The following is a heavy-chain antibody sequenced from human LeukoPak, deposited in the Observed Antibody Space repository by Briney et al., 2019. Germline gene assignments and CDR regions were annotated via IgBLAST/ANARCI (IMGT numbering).Heavy chain of an antibody. V-gene: IGHV3-48*03. D-gene: IGHD6-6*01. CDR2: ISSGGSTI. CDR1: GFTFSSYE. Sequence: GGSLRLSCAASGFTFSSYEMSWVRQAPGKGLEWVSYISSGGSTIYYADSVKGRFTISRDNAKNSLYLQMNSLRAEDTAVYYCARDHRSSGSDYWGQGTLVTVSS. J-gene: IGHJ4*02. CDR3: ARDHRSSGSDY.